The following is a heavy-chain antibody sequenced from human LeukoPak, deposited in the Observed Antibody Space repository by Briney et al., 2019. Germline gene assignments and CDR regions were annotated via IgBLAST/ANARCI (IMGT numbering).Heavy chain of an antibody. Sequence: GESLKISCKGSGYSFTSYWIGWVRQMPGKGLEWMGIIYPGDPDTRYSPSFQGQVTISADKSISTAYLQWSSLKASDTAMYYCARHIQQGYCTNGVCPQGYYYYGMDVWGQGTTVTVSS. CDR2: IYPGDPDT. V-gene: IGHV5-51*01. D-gene: IGHD2-8*01. CDR1: GYSFTSYW. CDR3: ARHIQQGYCTNGVCPQGYYYYGMDV. J-gene: IGHJ6*02.